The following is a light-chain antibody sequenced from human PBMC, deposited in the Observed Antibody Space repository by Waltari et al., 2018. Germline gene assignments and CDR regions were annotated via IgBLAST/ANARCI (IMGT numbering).Light chain of an antibody. Sequence: DIQMTQSPSSLSASVGDTVTVTCRASQNIRTHLHWSQQKPATAPKLLIYAASTLHRGVPSRFSASASGTDFTLTVTNLQPDDFAVYFCQQSFSSPWTFGQGTRV. J-gene: IGKJ1*01. CDR2: AAS. CDR3: QQSFSSPWT. CDR1: QNIRTH. V-gene: IGKV1-39*01.